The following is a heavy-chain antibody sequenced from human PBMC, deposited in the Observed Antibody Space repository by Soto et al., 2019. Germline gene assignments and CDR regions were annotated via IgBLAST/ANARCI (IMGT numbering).Heavy chain of an antibody. D-gene: IGHD2-15*01. CDR1: GGSISSGGYS. CDR3: ARGQVVAAQH. Sequence: QLQLQESGSGLVKPSQTLSLTCAVSGGSISSGGYSWSWIRQPPGKGLEWIGYIYHSGSTYYNPSRKGRVTIAGDRSKNQCSRKLSSVTAAATAVYYCARGQVVAAQHWGQGTRVTVSS. J-gene: IGHJ4*02. V-gene: IGHV4-30-2*01. CDR2: IYHSGST.